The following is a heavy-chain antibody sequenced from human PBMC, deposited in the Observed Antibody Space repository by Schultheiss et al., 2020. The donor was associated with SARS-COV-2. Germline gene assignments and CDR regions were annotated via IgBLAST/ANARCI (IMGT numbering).Heavy chain of an antibody. CDR2: ISYDGSNK. J-gene: IGHJ6*02. V-gene: IGHV3-30*01. D-gene: IGHD3-3*01. Sequence: GGSLRLSCAASGFTFSSYAMHWVRQAPGKGLEWVAVISYDGSNKYYADSVKGRFTISRDNSKNTLYLQINSLRAEDTAVYYCARSNFWSGGMDVWGQGTTVTVSS. CDR1: GFTFSSYA. CDR3: ARSNFWSGGMDV.